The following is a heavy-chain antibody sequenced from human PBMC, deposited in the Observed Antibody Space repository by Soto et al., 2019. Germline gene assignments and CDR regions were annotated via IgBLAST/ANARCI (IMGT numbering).Heavy chain of an antibody. CDR1: GGSISSGGYY. J-gene: IGHJ4*02. CDR3: ARDTGKDGSEFDY. V-gene: IGHV4-31*03. CDR2: IYYSGST. D-gene: IGHD2-15*01. Sequence: PSETLSLTCTVSGGSISSGGYYWSWIRQHPGKGLEWIGYIYYSGSTYYNPSLKSRVTISVDTSKNQFSLKLSSVTAADTAVYYCARDTGKDGSEFDYWGQGTLVTVS.